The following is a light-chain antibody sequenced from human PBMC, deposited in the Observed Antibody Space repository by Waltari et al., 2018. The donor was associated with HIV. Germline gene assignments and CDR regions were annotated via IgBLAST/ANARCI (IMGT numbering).Light chain of an antibody. CDR1: HSILYTSNNTSY. CDR3: QQYFSTPPT. CDR2: WAS. V-gene: IGKV4-1*01. J-gene: IGKJ1*01. Sequence: DIVLTPSPDSLAASLGERATVTFRSNHSILYTSNNTSYLGWYQQKPGQPPKLPIYWASTRASGTPDRFTGSGSGTDFALTISSLQAEDAAVYYCQQYFSTPPTFGQGTKVEIK.